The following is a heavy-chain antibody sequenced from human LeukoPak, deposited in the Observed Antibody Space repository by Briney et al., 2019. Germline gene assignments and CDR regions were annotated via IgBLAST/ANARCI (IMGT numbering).Heavy chain of an antibody. CDR1: GGSISSSSYY. CDR3: ARANFYRGSLPRREQSHFDY. V-gene: IGHV4-39*07. D-gene: IGHD2-15*01. CDR2: IYYSGST. J-gene: IGHJ4*02. Sequence: SETLSLTCTVSGGSISSSSYYWGWIRQPPGKGLEWIGSIYYSGSTYYNPSLKSRVTISVDTSKNQFSLKLSSVTAADTAVYYCARANFYRGSLPRREQSHFDYRGQGTLVTVSS.